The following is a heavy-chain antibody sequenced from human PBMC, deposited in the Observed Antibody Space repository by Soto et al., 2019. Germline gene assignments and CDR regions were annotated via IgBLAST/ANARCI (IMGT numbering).Heavy chain of an antibody. V-gene: IGHV3-74*01. CDR1: GFTFRNHW. CDR2: IKTDGSYT. J-gene: IGHJ3*01. CDR3: ARPRSKSSSGFDL. D-gene: IGHD6-6*01. Sequence: EDQLVESGGGLVQPGGSLRLSCAASGFTFRNHWMHWVRQAPGQGPEGVSRIKTDGSYTDYADSVKGRFTISRDNAGNTLYLQMNSLTVEDTAMYYSARPRSKSSSGFDLWGQGTMVIVSS.